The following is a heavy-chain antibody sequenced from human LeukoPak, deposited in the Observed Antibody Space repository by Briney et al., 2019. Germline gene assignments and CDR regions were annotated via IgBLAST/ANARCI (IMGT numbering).Heavy chain of an antibody. Sequence: SETLSLTXAVSGYSISSGYYWGWIRQPPGKGLEWIGSIYHSGSTYYNPSLKSRVTISVDTSKNQFSLKLSSVTAADTAVYYCARHAKYCSSTSCYIDYWGQGTLVTVSS. J-gene: IGHJ4*02. V-gene: IGHV4-38-2*01. CDR1: GYSISSGYY. CDR3: ARHAKYCSSTSCYIDY. D-gene: IGHD2-2*02. CDR2: IYHSGST.